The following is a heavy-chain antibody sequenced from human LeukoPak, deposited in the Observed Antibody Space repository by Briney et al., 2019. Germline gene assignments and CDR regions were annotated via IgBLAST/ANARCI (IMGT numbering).Heavy chain of an antibody. CDR2: IIPILGIA. CDR1: GGTFSSYA. D-gene: IGHD2-15*01. Sequence: GASVKVSCKASGGTFSSYAISWVRQAPGQGLEWMGRIIPILGIANYAQKFQGRVTMTRNTSISTAYMELSSLRSEDTAVYYCARDLYCSGGSCYVELGDYGMDVWGQGTTVTVSS. J-gene: IGHJ6*02. V-gene: IGHV1-69*04. CDR3: ARDLYCSGGSCYVELGDYGMDV.